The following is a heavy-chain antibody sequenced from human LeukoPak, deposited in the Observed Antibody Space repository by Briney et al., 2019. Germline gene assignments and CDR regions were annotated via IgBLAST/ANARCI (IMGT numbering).Heavy chain of an antibody. J-gene: IGHJ4*02. D-gene: IGHD4/OR15-4a*01. CDR2: IYPGDSDT. CDR3: ALSRAPLRLYYFDY. V-gene: IGHV5-51*01. Sequence: RGESLQISCKGSGYSFTSYWIGWVRQMPGKGLEWMGIIYPGDSDTRYSPSFQGQVTISADKSISTAYLQWSSLKASDTAMYYCALSRAPLRLYYFDYWGQGTLVTVSS. CDR1: GYSFTSYW.